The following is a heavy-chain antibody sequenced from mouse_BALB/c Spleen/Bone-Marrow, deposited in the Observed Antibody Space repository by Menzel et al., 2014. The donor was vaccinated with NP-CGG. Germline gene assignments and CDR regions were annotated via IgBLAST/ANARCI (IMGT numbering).Heavy chain of an antibody. CDR3: ARFPVDY. J-gene: IGHJ4*01. Sequence: EVKLVESGGGLVQPGGSLRLSCTTSGFTFTDYYMSWVRQPPGKALEWLAFIRNKAYGYTTEYSASVRGRFTISRDNSQSILYLQMNTLRAEDSATYYCARFPVDYWGQGTSVTVSS. CDR1: GFTFTDYY. V-gene: IGHV7-3*02. CDR2: IRNKAYGYTT.